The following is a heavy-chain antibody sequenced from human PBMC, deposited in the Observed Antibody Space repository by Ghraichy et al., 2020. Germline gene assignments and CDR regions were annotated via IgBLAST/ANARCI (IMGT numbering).Heavy chain of an antibody. CDR3: ARTGYSYGSDYYYGMDV. J-gene: IGHJ6*02. D-gene: IGHD5-18*01. CDR1: GGSISSYY. CDR2: IYYSGST. Sequence: SETLSLTCTVSGGSISSYYWSWIRQPPGKGLEWIGYIYYSGSTNYNPSLKSRVTISVDTSKNQFSLKLSSVTAADTAVYYCARTGYSYGSDYYYGMDVWGQGTTVTVSS. V-gene: IGHV4-59*01.